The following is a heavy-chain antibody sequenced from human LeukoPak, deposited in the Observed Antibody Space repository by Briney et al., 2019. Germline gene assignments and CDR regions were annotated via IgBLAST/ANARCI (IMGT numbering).Heavy chain of an antibody. CDR1: GFTFDDYA. CDR3: AKSSGSYYINWFDP. J-gene: IGHJ5*02. CDR2: ISWNSGTI. Sequence: GRSLRLSCAASGFTFDDYAMHWVRQAPGKGLEWVSGISWNSGTIGYADSVKGRFTISRDNAKNSLYLQMNSLRVEDTAFYYCAKSSGSYYINWFDPWGQGTLVTVSS. V-gene: IGHV3-9*01. D-gene: IGHD3-10*01.